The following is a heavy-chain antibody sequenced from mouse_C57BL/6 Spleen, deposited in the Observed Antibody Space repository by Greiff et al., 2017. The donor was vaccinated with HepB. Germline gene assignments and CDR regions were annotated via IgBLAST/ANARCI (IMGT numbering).Heavy chain of an antibody. V-gene: IGHV5-16*01. CDR3: ARESDGYYEGYFDY. Sequence: EVQVVESEGGLVQPGSSMKLSCTASGFTFSDYYMAWVRQVPEKGLEWVANINYDGSSTYYLDSLKSRFIISRDNAKNILYLQMSSLKSEDTATYYCARESDGYYEGYFDYWGQGTTLTVSS. CDR2: INYDGSST. J-gene: IGHJ2*01. CDR1: GFTFSDYY. D-gene: IGHD2-3*01.